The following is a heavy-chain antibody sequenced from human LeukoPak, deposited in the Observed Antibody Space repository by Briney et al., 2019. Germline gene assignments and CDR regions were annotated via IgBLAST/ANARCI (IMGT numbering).Heavy chain of an antibody. CDR2: IYYSGST. Sequence: SETLSLTCTVPGGSVSSGSYYWSWIRQPPGKGLEWIGYIYYSGSTNYNPSLKSRVTISVDTSKNQFSLKLSSVTAADTAVYYCARGLKRVLLDYYDSSGYFDYWGQGTLVTVSS. D-gene: IGHD3-22*01. J-gene: IGHJ4*02. CDR3: ARGLKRVLLDYYDSSGYFDY. CDR1: GGSVSSGSYY. V-gene: IGHV4-61*01.